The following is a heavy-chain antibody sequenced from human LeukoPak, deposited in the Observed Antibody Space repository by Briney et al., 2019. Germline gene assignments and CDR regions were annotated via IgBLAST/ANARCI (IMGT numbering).Heavy chain of an antibody. V-gene: IGHV1-2*02. CDR1: GYTFTGYY. CDR3: ARQQGAGLLWFGELLY. Sequence: ASVKVSCKASGYTFTGYYMHWVRQAPGQGLEWMGWINPNSGGTNYAQKFQGRVTMTRDTSISTAYMELSRLRSDDTAVYYCARQQGAGLLWFGELLYWGQGTLVTVSS. D-gene: IGHD3-10*01. CDR2: INPNSGGT. J-gene: IGHJ4*02.